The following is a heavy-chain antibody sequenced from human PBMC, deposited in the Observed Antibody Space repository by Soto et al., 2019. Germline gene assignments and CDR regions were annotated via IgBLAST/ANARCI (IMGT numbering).Heavy chain of an antibody. J-gene: IGHJ4*02. CDR1: GLTFSNYA. D-gene: IGHD2-2*01. CDR3: AKYCVSTSCYARYFDS. Sequence: EVRLLESGGGLVKPGGSLRLSCATSGLTFSNYAMSWVRQAPGGGLEWVSSMSGSSSTTYYADSVRGRFTISRDRSKNTLYLQMSSLRAEDTALYYCAKYCVSTSCYARYFDSWGQGTLVTVSP. V-gene: IGHV3-23*01. CDR2: MSGSSSTT.